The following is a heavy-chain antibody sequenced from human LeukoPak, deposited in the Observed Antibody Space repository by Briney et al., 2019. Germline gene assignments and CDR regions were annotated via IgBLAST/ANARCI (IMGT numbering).Heavy chain of an antibody. CDR3: ARCDFGSGSYSPRFDF. Sequence: TSSETLSLTCTVSDGSINSSSYYWGWIRQPPGKGLEWIGNIDYRGSTYYNPSLYSRLTISIDRSKSQFSLKLSSVTAADTAVYYCARCDFGSGSYSPRFDFSGQGTLVTVSS. CDR2: IDYRGST. D-gene: IGHD3-10*01. V-gene: IGHV4-39*01. CDR1: DGSINSSSYY. J-gene: IGHJ4*02.